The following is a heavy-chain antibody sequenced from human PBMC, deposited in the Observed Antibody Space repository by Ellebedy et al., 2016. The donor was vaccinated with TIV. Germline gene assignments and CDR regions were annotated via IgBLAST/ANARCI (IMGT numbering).Heavy chain of an antibody. CDR3: AKMAGVYSSGWAFDY. CDR1: GFTFSSYA. Sequence: GESLKISCAASGFTFSSYAMSWVRQAPGKGLEWVSAISGSGGSTYYADSVKGRFTISRDNSKNTLYLQMNSLRAEDTAVYYCAKMAGVYSSGWAFDYWGQGTLVTVSS. J-gene: IGHJ4*02. V-gene: IGHV3-23*01. CDR2: ISGSGGST. D-gene: IGHD6-19*01.